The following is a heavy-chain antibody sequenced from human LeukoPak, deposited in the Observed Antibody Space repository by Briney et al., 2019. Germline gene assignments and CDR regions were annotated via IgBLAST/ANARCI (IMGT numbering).Heavy chain of an antibody. Sequence: SVKVSCKASGDTFSSYGISWVRQAPGQGLEWMGGIIPIFGTANYAQKFQGRVTITAEESTNTAYMELNTLRSEDTAVYFCSCRKEIAVTGASATYLDYWGQGTLVTVSA. CDR1: GDTFSSYG. CDR2: IIPIFGTA. V-gene: IGHV1-69*01. CDR3: SCRKEIAVTGASATYLDY. J-gene: IGHJ4*02. D-gene: IGHD6-19*01.